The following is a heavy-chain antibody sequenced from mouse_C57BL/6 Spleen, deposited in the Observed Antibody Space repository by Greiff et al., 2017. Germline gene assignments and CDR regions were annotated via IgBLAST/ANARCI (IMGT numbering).Heavy chain of an antibody. Sequence: EVHLVESGGGLVKPGGSLKLSCAASGFTFSSYAMSWVRQTPEKRLEWVATISDGGSYTYYPDNVKGRFTISRDNAKNNLYLQMSHLKSEDTAMYYCARPNYGYDAGYYFDYWGQGTTLTVSS. CDR2: ISDGGSYT. D-gene: IGHD2-2*01. CDR1: GFTFSSYA. V-gene: IGHV5-4*01. J-gene: IGHJ2*01. CDR3: ARPNYGYDAGYYFDY.